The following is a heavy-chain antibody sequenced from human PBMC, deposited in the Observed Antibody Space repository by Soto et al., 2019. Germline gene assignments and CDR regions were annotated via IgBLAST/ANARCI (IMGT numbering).Heavy chain of an antibody. CDR3: AKDRWSRPGEFDY. CDR2: ISYDGSNE. Sequence: GGSLRLSCAASGFTFSSYGMHWVRQAPGKGLEWVAVISYDGSNEYYVDSVKGRFTISRDNSKKTLYLQMNSLRAEDTAVYYCAKDRWSRPGEFDYWGQGTLVTVSS. J-gene: IGHJ4*02. V-gene: IGHV3-30*18. D-gene: IGHD3-3*01. CDR1: GFTFSSYG.